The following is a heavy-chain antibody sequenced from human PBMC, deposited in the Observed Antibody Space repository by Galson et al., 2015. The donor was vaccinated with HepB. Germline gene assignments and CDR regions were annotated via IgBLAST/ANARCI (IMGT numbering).Heavy chain of an antibody. V-gene: IGHV1-69*13. CDR1: GYTFTSYY. CDR3: ASHGGVVVVPAAIGYMDV. Sequence: SVKVSCKASGYTFTSYYMHWVRQAPGQGLEWMGGIIPIFGTANYAQKFQGRVTITADESTSTAYMELSSLRSEDTAVYYCASHGGVVVVPAAIGYMDVWGKGTTVTVSS. CDR2: IIPIFGTA. D-gene: IGHD2-2*02. J-gene: IGHJ6*03.